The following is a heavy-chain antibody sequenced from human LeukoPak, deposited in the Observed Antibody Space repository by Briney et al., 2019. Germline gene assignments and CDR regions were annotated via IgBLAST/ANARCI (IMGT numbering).Heavy chain of an antibody. V-gene: IGHV4-59*01. Sequence: SETLSLTCTVSGGSISSYYWSWIRQPPGEGLEWIGYIYYSGSTNYNPSLKSRVTISVDTSKNQFSLKLSSVTAADTAVYYCARGVLRFLEWLPTAYFDYWGQGTLVTVSS. CDR2: IYYSGST. D-gene: IGHD3-3*01. CDR3: ARGVLRFLEWLPTAYFDY. J-gene: IGHJ4*02. CDR1: GGSISSYY.